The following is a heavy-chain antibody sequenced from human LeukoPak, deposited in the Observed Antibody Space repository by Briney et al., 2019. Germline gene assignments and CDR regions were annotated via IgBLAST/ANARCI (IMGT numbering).Heavy chain of an antibody. CDR3: AREQLLYGFRAFDI. J-gene: IGHJ3*02. D-gene: IGHD2-2*02. Sequence: GESLKISCKASGYSFTTYWIGWVRQVPGKGLEWVGIIYPADSTAKYSPSFQGQVTISVDKSISTAYLQWSSLKASDTAMYYCAREQLLYGFRAFDIWGQGTMVTVSS. CDR1: GYSFTTYW. CDR2: IYPADSTA. V-gene: IGHV5-51*01.